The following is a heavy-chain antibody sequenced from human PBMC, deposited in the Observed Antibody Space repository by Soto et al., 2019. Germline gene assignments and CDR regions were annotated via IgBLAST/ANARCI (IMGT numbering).Heavy chain of an antibody. CDR2: IYWNDDK. D-gene: IGHD1-1*01. CDR3: AHIFYNSPGGYFGP. V-gene: IGHV2-5*01. J-gene: IGHJ5*02. CDR1: GFSLSTSQMG. Sequence: SGPTLVNPTQTLTLTCSFSGFSLSTSQMGVGWIRQPPGKALQWLALIYWNDDKRYNPSLKSRLTITKDTSENQVVLTMTNMDPADTATYYCAHIFYNSPGGYFGPWGQGTLVTVSS.